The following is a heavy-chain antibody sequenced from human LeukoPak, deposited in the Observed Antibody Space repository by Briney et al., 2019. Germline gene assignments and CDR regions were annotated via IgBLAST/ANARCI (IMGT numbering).Heavy chain of an antibody. D-gene: IGHD5-18*01. CDR1: GVSIGSSNSY. Sequence: SETLSLTCTVSGVSIGSSNSYWGWIRQPPGKGLEWIGSIYYSGSTYYNPSLKSRVTISVDTSKNQFSLKLSSVTAADTAVYYCGAGYSYGFDYWGQGTLVTVSS. CDR3: GAGYSYGFDY. V-gene: IGHV4-39*01. CDR2: IYYSGST. J-gene: IGHJ4*02.